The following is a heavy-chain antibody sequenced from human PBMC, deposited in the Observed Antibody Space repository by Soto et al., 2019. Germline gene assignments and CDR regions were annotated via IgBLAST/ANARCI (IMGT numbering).Heavy chain of an antibody. D-gene: IGHD3-3*01. CDR2: INPSGGST. V-gene: IGHV1-46*01. Sequence: ASVKVSCKASGYTFTSYYMHWVRQAPGQGLEWMGIINPSGGSTSYAQKFQGRVTMTRDTSTSTVYMELSSLRSEDTAVYYCARDRTYYDFWSGYYTLYYYGMDVWGQGTTVTVSS. CDR3: ARDRTYYDFWSGYYTLYYYGMDV. CDR1: GYTFTSYY. J-gene: IGHJ6*02.